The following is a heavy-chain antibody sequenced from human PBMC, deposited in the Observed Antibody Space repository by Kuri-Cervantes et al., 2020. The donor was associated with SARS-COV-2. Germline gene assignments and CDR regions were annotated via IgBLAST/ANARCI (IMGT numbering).Heavy chain of an antibody. CDR1: GYTFSTYG. CDR3: ARPERFFGVVIPQGGAFDI. J-gene: IGHJ3*02. CDR2: ISAYNGNT. Sequence: ASVKVSCKASGYTFSTYGISWVRQAPGQGLEWMGWISAYNGNTNYAQNLQGRVTMTTDTSTNTAYMELRSLRSDDTAVYYCARPERFFGVVIPQGGAFDIWGQGTMVTVSS. D-gene: IGHD3-3*01. V-gene: IGHV1-18*01.